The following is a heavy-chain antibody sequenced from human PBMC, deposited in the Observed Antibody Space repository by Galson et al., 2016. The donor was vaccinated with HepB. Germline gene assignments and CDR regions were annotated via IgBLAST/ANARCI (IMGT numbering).Heavy chain of an antibody. CDR1: GFTFRNHQ. V-gene: IGHV3-74*03. CDR2: IEGDGTSP. J-gene: IGHJ4*02. Sequence: SLRLSCAVSGFTFRNHQMHWIRQVPGKGLMWVARIEGDGTSPTYAPAVKGRFTISSDSAENTVYLQMNRLRAEDTALYYCARDLSGPDHWGQGTQVTVSP. CDR3: ARDLSGPDH.